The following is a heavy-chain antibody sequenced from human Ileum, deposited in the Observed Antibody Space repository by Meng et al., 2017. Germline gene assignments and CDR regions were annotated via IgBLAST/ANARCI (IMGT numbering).Heavy chain of an antibody. Sequence: EVQLLEAGGGLVQRGESLRLSCAASGFTFSNYAMSWVRQAPGKGLEWVSAFSAIGGGTYYADSVKGRFTISRDNSKNTLYLQMNSLRVEDTAVYYCVKGGNKYYDFWSDNWGQGTLVTVSS. CDR3: VKGGNKYYDFWSDN. V-gene: IGHV3-23*01. D-gene: IGHD3/OR15-3a*01. CDR2: FSAIGGGT. J-gene: IGHJ4*02. CDR1: GFTFSNYA.